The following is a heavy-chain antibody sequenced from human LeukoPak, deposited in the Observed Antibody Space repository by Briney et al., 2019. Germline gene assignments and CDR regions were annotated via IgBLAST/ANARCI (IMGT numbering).Heavy chain of an antibody. CDR2: IYYSGST. D-gene: IGHD3-22*01. Sequence: KTSETLSLTCTVSGGSISSGSYYWSWIRQPAGKGLEWIGTIYYSGSTYYNPSLKSRVTISVDTSKTQFSLKLTSVTAADTAVYYCARHLFGSGYYPDYWGQGTLVTVSS. V-gene: IGHV4-39*01. CDR3: ARHLFGSGYYPDY. CDR1: GGSISSGSYY. J-gene: IGHJ4*02.